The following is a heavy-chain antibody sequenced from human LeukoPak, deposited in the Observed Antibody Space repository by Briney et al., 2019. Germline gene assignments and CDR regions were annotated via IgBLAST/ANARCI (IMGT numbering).Heavy chain of an antibody. J-gene: IGHJ4*02. V-gene: IGHV3-66*02. CDR1: GFTVSSNY. Sequence: VGSLRLSCAASGFTVSSNYMSWVRQAPGKGLEWVSVIYSGGGTYYADSVKGRFTISRDNSKNTLYLQMNSLRAEDTAVYYCARGPQWLVPYFDYWGQGTLVTVSS. CDR3: ARGPQWLVPYFDY. D-gene: IGHD6-19*01. CDR2: IYSGGGT.